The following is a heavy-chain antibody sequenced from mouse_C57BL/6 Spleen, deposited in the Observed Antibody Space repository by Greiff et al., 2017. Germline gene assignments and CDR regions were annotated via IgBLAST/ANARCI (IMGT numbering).Heavy chain of an antibody. CDR1: GYTFTSYW. CDR3: ARGLGGNYKDYYFDY. V-gene: IGHV1-55*01. D-gene: IGHD2-1*01. Sequence: QVQLQQPGAELVKPGASVKMSCKASGYTFTSYWITWVKQRPGQGLEWIGDIYPGSGSTNYNEKFKSKATLTVDTSSSTAYMQLSSLTSEDSAVYYCARGLGGNYKDYYFDYWGQGTTLTVSS. J-gene: IGHJ2*01. CDR2: IYPGSGST.